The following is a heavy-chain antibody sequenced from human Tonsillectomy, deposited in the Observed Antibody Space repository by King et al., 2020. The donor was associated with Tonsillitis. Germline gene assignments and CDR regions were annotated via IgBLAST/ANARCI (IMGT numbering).Heavy chain of an antibody. CDR2: ISYDGSNK. V-gene: IGHV3-30-3*01. D-gene: IGHD3-16*01. Sequence: VQLVESGGGVVQPGRSLRLSCAASGFTFSTYAMHWVRQAPGKGLEWVAVISYDGSNKYYADSVKGRSTISRDNSKNTLYLQMNSLRAEDTAVYYCARDGGLRSGAFDIWGQGTMVTVSS. CDR3: ARDGGLRSGAFDI. J-gene: IGHJ3*02. CDR1: GFTFSTYA.